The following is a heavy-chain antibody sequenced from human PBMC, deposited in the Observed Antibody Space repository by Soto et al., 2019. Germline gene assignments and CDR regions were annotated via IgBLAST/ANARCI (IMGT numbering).Heavy chain of an antibody. CDR1: KFTFSGYS. J-gene: IGHJ5*02. CDR3: ARGSEKGGGP. V-gene: IGHV3-48*02. D-gene: IGHD3-16*01. CDR2: ISSTSATI. Sequence: ESGGGLVQPGGSLRLSCAASKFTFSGYSMNWVRQAPGKGLEWVSYISSTSATIYYADSVKGRFTISRDDAKNSLYLQMTSLRDEDTAVYYCARGSEKGGGPWGQGTLVTVSS.